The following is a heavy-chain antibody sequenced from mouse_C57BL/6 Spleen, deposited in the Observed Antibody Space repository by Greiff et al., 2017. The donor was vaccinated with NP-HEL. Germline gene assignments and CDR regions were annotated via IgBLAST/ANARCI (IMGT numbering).Heavy chain of an antibody. D-gene: IGHD3-2*02. CDR2: IYPGDGDT. CDR1: GYAFSSSW. V-gene: IGHV1-82*01. CDR3: ARQLRLYAMDY. Sequence: VQLQESGPELVKPGASVKISCKASGYAFSSSWMNWVKQRPGKGLEWIGRIYPGDGDTNYNGKFKGKATLTADKSSSTAYMQLSSLTSEDSAVYFCARQLRLYAMDYWGQGTSVTVSS. J-gene: IGHJ4*01.